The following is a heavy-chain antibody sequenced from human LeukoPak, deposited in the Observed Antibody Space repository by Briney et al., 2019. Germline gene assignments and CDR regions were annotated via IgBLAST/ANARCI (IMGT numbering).Heavy chain of an antibody. D-gene: IGHD3-10*01. J-gene: IGHJ6*03. CDR1: GFTCDDDA. CDR3: AKDSSAYYYYMDV. CDR2: ISWNSGSI. Sequence: GGSLRLACAASGFTCDDDAMHWVRQAPGKGLEWVSGISWNSGSIGYADSVKGRFTISRDNAKNSLYLQMNSLRAEDTALYYCAKDSSAYYYYMDVCGKGTPVTVSS. V-gene: IGHV3-9*01.